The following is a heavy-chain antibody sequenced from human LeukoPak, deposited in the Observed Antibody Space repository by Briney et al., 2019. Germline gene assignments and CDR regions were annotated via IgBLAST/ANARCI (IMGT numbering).Heavy chain of an antibody. CDR2: INPNSGGT. CDR1: GYTFTGYY. J-gene: IGHJ3*02. D-gene: IGHD3-22*01. V-gene: IGHV1-2*02. CDR3: ARAGVWDYSDSSGYHNGAFDI. Sequence: ASVKVSCKASGYTFTGYYIHWVRQAPGQGLEWMGRINPNSGGTNYVQKFQGRVTMTRDTSISTAYMELSRLRSDDTAVYYCARAGVWDYSDSSGYHNGAFDIWGQGTMVTVSS.